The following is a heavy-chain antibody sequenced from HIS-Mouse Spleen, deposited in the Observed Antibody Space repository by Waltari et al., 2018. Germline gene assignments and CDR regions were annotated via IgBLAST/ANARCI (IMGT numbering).Heavy chain of an antibody. CDR2: IYYSGST. V-gene: IGHV4-39*07. J-gene: IGHJ4*02. Sequence: QLQLQESGPGLVKPSEALSLTCTVLGGSISSSSYYWGGIRQPPGKGLEWIGSIYYSGSTYYNPSLKSRVTISVDTSKNQFSLKLSSVTAADTAVYYCARDRELYFDYWGQGTLVTVSS. CDR3: ARDRELYFDY. CDR1: GGSISSSSYY. D-gene: IGHD1-26*01.